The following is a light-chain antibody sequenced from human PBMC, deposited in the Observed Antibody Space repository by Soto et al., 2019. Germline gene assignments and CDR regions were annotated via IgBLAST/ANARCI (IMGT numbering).Light chain of an antibody. CDR3: SSYAGSNIPVV. J-gene: IGLJ2*01. V-gene: IGLV2-8*01. Sequence: QSALTQPPSASGSPGQSATISCTGTSSDVGGYNCVSWYQQHPGKAPKLMIYEVSKRPSGVPDRFSGSKSGNTASLTVSGLQAEDEADYYCSSYAGSNIPVVFGGGTQLTVL. CDR2: EVS. CDR1: SSDVGGYNC.